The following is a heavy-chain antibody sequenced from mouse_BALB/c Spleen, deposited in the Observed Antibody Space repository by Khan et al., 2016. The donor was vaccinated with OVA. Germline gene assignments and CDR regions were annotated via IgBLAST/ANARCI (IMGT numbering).Heavy chain of an antibody. CDR2: IAPANGNV. V-gene: IGHV14-3*02. D-gene: IGHD2-3*01. CDR1: GFNIRDNY. Sequence: VQLQQSGAELVKPGASVKLSCIASGFNIRDNYIHWVKQRPEQGLEWIGRIAPANGNVKYDPKFQGKATITADTSSNTAYLQVSSLTSEDSAVYYWALPSYDPRYFDVWGAGTTVTVSS. CDR3: ALPSYDPRYFDV. J-gene: IGHJ1*01.